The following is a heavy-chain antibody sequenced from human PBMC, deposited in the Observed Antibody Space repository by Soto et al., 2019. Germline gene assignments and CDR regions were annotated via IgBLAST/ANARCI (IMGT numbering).Heavy chain of an antibody. CDR2: ISVYNGNT. CDR1: GYSFTTYG. D-gene: IGHD4-17*01. V-gene: IGHV1-18*01. J-gene: IGHJ4*02. Sequence: QVQLVQSGPEVKKPGASVKVSCKASGYSFTTYGISWVRQAPGQGLEWMGWISVYNGNTKYAQKLQGRVTMTTDTSTSSAYMELRSLRSDDTAVYYCARPAAVTVYYFDYWGQGTLVTVSS. CDR3: ARPAAVTVYYFDY.